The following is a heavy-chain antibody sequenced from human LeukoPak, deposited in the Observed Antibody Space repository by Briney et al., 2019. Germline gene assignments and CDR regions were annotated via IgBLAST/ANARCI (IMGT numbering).Heavy chain of an antibody. Sequence: GRSLRLSCAASGFTFSSYAMHWVRQAPGKGLEWVAVISYDGSNKYYADSVKGRFTISRDNSKSTLYLQMNSLRAEDTAVYYCARTLCGGDCSVYYYGMDVWGQGTTVTVSS. J-gene: IGHJ6*02. CDR2: ISYDGSNK. CDR3: ARTLCGGDCSVYYYGMDV. CDR1: GFTFSSYA. D-gene: IGHD2-21*02. V-gene: IGHV3-30-3*01.